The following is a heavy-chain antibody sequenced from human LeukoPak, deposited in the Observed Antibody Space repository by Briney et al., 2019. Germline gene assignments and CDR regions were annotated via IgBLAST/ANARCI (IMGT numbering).Heavy chain of an antibody. Sequence: ASVKVSCTASGYTFTGYYMHWVRQAPGQGLEWMGRINPNSGGTNYAQKFQGRVTMTRDTSISTAYMELSRLRSDDTAVYYCAAREVYSSSWFRYYYYGMDVWGQGTTVTVSS. J-gene: IGHJ6*02. CDR3: AAREVYSSSWFRYYYYGMDV. CDR2: INPNSGGT. V-gene: IGHV1-2*06. CDR1: GYTFTGYY. D-gene: IGHD6-13*01.